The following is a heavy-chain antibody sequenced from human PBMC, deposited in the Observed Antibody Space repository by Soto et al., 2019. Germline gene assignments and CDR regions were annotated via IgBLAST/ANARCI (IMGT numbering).Heavy chain of an antibody. D-gene: IGHD1-7*01. J-gene: IGHJ3*02. CDR2: ISSSSSYI. Sequence: PGGSLRLSCAASGFTFSSYSMNWVRQAPGKGLEWVSSISSSSSYIYYADSVKGRFTISRDNAKNSLYLQMNSLRAEDTAVYYCAREGHNWNYGAFDIWGQGTMVTVS. CDR3: AREGHNWNYGAFDI. V-gene: IGHV3-21*01. CDR1: GFTFSSYS.